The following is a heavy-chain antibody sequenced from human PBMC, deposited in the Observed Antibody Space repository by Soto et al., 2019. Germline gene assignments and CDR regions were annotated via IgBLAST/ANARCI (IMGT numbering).Heavy chain of an antibody. CDR3: WRARYENSGYYADNYPDV. Sequence: SETLSLTCTVSGGSVRSASFYWSWIRQPPGKGLEWIAFIYHSGSTNYNPSLNSRVTISVDTSKNRFSLKLTSVTAADTAIYYCWRARYENSGYYADNYPDVWGQGTLVTVSS. CDR2: IYHSGST. CDR1: GGSVRSASFY. V-gene: IGHV4-61*01. D-gene: IGHD3-22*01. J-gene: IGHJ4*02.